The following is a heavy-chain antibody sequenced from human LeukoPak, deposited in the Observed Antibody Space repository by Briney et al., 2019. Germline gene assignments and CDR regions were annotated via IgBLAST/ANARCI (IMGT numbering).Heavy chain of an antibody. V-gene: IGHV1-8*01. Sequence: ASVKVSCKASGYTFTSYDINWVRQATGQGLEWMGWMNPNSGNTGYAQKFQGRVTMTRDTSMSTAYMELGSLRSEDTAVYYCARGWASVPGTTVNDYWGQGTLVTVSS. D-gene: IGHD1/OR15-1a*01. J-gene: IGHJ4*02. CDR3: ARGWASVPGTTVNDY. CDR2: MNPNSGNT. CDR1: GYTFTSYD.